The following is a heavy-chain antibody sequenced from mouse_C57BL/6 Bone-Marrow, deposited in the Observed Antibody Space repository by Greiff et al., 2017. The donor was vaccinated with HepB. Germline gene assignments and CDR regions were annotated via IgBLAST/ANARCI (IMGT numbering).Heavy chain of an antibody. V-gene: IGHV1-81*01. CDR1: GYTFTSYG. CDR2: IYPRSGNT. Sequence: QVQLKESGAELARPGASVKLSCKASGYTFTSYGISWVKQRTGQGLEWIGEIYPRSGNTYYNEKFKGKATLTADKSSSTAYMELRSLTSEDSAVYFCASPDLGDYWGQGTTLTVSS. D-gene: IGHD3-3*01. J-gene: IGHJ2*01. CDR3: ASPDLGDY.